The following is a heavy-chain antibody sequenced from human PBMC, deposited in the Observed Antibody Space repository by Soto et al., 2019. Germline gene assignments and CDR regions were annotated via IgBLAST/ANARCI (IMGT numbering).Heavy chain of an antibody. CDR3: AGGDYYHSSGYYFYYYTMDV. Sequence: SETLSLTCTISGGSISSSSYYWGWIRQPPGKGLEWIGNVYYGGSTYYNPSLKSRVTISVETSKSQFSLKLSSVTAADTAVYYCAGGDYYHSSGYYFYYYTMDVWGQGTTVTVSS. CDR1: GGSISSSSYY. J-gene: IGHJ6*02. V-gene: IGHV4-39*01. CDR2: VYYGGST. D-gene: IGHD3-22*01.